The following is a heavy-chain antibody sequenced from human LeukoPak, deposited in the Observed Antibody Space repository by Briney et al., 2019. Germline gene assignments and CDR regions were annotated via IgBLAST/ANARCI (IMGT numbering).Heavy chain of an antibody. D-gene: IGHD3-10*01. CDR3: ARTSPPYGSGSKPIDY. CDR2: ISGSGAST. Sequence: PGGSLRLSCAASGFTFSSYGMSWVRQAPGKGLEWVSAISGSGASTYYADSVKGRFTISRDNSKNTLYLQMNSLRAEDTAVYYCARTSPPYGSGSKPIDYWGQGTLVTVSS. CDR1: GFTFSSYG. V-gene: IGHV3-23*01. J-gene: IGHJ4*02.